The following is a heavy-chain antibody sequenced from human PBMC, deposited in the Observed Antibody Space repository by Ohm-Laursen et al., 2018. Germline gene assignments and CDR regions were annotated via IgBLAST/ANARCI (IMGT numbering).Heavy chain of an antibody. CDR1: GGSISGYY. D-gene: IGHD3-22*01. CDR3: ARLGKSSGTDY. V-gene: IGHV4-59*08. CDR2: ISHSGST. J-gene: IGHJ4*02. Sequence: SETLSLTCSVSGGSISGYYWTWIRQPPGKGLEWIGYISHSGSTNYNSSLKSRVTISLDTSRNRFSLKLSSVTAADTAVYYCARLGKSSGTDYWGQGALVTVSS.